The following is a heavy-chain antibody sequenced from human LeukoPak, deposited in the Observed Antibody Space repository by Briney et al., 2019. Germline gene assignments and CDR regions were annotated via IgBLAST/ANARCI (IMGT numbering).Heavy chain of an antibody. D-gene: IGHD1-7*01. Sequence: SETLSLTCAVYGGSFSGYYWNWIRQPPGRGLEWIGEVNHSGSTNYNPSLKSRVTISVDSSKNQFSLRLSSVTAADTAVHYCARGRTWNFSWFDPWGQGTLVIVSS. CDR1: GGSFSGYY. V-gene: IGHV4-34*01. J-gene: IGHJ5*02. CDR2: VNHSGST. CDR3: ARGRTWNFSWFDP.